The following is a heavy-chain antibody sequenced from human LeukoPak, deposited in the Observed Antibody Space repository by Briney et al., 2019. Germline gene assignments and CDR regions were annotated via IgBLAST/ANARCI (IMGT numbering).Heavy chain of an antibody. CDR3: ARDTYCSGGSCYSNYFDY. D-gene: IGHD2-15*01. V-gene: IGHV1-18*01. CDR1: GYTFTNYG. CDR2: ISAYNGNP. J-gene: IGHJ4*02. Sequence: ASVKVSCKASGYTFTNYGISWVRQAPGQGLEWMGWISAYNGNPNYAQKVQGRVTMTTETSTSTAYLELRSLRSDDTDVYYCARDTYCSGGSCYSNYFDYWGQGTLVTVSS.